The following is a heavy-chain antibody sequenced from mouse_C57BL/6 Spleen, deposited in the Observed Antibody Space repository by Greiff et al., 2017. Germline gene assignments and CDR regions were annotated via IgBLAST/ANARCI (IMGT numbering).Heavy chain of an antibody. D-gene: IGHD1-1*01. CDR1: GYTFTSYW. CDR3: ARFSPYYGSSYEAY. J-gene: IGHJ3*01. CDR2: IDPSDSYT. V-gene: IGHV1-59*01. Sequence: VQLQQPGAELVRPGTSVKLSCKASGYTFTSYWMHWVKQRPGQGLEWIGVIDPSDSYTNYNQKFKGKATLTVDTSSSTAYMQLSSLTSEDSAVYYCARFSPYYGSSYEAYWGQGTLVTVSA.